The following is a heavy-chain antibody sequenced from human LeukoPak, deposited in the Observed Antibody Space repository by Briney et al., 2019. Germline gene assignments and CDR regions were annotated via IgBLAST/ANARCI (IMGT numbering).Heavy chain of an antibody. CDR1: GFTFSSYA. D-gene: IGHD5-18*01. CDR2: ISSNGGST. CDR3: VKDPTAMGGDYFDY. V-gene: IGHV3-64D*06. Sequence: PGGSLRLSCSASGFTFSSYAMHWVRQAPGKGLEYVSAISSNGGSTYYADSVKGRLTISRDNSKNTLYLQMSSLRAEDTAVYYRVKDPTAMGGDYFDYWGQGTLVTVSS. J-gene: IGHJ4*02.